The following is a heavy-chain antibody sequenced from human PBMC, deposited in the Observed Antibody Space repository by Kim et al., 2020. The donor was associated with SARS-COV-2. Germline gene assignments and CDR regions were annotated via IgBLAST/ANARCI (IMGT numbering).Heavy chain of an antibody. Sequence: YADAVKGRFTISRDKSKNTLFLQMNSLRAEDTAVYYCTRRSGSYMFFDYWGQGALVTVSS. J-gene: IGHJ4*02. CDR3: TRRSGSYMFFDY. D-gene: IGHD1-26*01. V-gene: IGHV3-23*01.